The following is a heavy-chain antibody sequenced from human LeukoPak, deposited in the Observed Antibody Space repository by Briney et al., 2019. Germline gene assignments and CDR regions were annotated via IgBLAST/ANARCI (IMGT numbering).Heavy chain of an antibody. D-gene: IGHD1-14*01. Sequence: GGSLRLSCAASGFTFTDYYISWVRQAPGKGLEWVASINQDGSTKIYVNSVKGRFTISRDNAKESVYLQMDSLTADGTAVYYCARSLWPEDSWGQGTQVTVSS. J-gene: IGHJ4*02. V-gene: IGHV3-7*01. CDR1: GFTFTDYY. CDR2: INQDGSTK. CDR3: ARSLWPEDS.